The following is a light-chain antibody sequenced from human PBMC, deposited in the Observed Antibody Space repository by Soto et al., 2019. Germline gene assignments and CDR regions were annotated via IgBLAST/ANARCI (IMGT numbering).Light chain of an antibody. Sequence: IVLTQSPGTLSLSPGERTTLSCRASQSISRYLAWYQQKPGQGPRLLIYGVSSRATGIPARFSGSGSGTDFTLTISSLEPEDFGVYYCQQRSNWPPVTFGGGTKVDIK. V-gene: IGKV3-11*01. CDR3: QQRSNWPPVT. CDR2: GVS. CDR1: QSISRY. J-gene: IGKJ4*01.